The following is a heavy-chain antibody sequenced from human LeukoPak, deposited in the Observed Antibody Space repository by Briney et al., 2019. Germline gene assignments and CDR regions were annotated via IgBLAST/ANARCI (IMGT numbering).Heavy chain of an antibody. V-gene: IGHV3-48*03. CDR3: ARVINFYYYMDV. CDR2: ISSSSSTI. Sequence: PGGSLRLSCAASGFTFSSYEMNWVRQAPGKGLEWVSYISSSSSTIYYADSVKGRFTISRDNAKNSLYLQMNSLRAEDTAIYYCARVINFYYYMDVWGKGTTVTISS. J-gene: IGHJ6*03. D-gene: IGHD2/OR15-2a*01. CDR1: GFTFSSYE.